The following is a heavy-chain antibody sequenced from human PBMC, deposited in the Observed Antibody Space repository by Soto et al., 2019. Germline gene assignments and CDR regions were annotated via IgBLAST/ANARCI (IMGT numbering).Heavy chain of an antibody. V-gene: IGHV1-46*03. J-gene: IGHJ4*02. Sequence: ASVKVSCKASGYTFTSYYMHWVRQAPGQGLEWMGIINPSDRTTYYAQKFQGRVTMTSDTSTSTVYMELSSLRSEDTAVYYCARVNARGLSLDSEWGQGTLVTVSS. D-gene: IGHD5-12*01. CDR2: INPSDRTT. CDR3: ARVNARGLSLDSE. CDR1: GYTFTSYY.